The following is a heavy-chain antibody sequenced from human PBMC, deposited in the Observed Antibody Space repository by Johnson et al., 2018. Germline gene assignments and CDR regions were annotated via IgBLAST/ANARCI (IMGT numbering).Heavy chain of an antibody. J-gene: IGHJ2*01. V-gene: IGHV3-23*04. Sequence: VQLVESGGGLVQPGGSLRLSCAASGFTFSSYAMSWVRQAPGKGLEWVSAISGTGRNTYYADSVKGHFTISRDNSKNTLHLQMNSRRAEDTAIYHCTNGRVSFYYWFCDLWGRGTLVTVSS. D-gene: IGHD2/OR15-2a*01. CDR1: GFTFSSYA. CDR2: ISGTGRNT. CDR3: TNGRVSFYYWFCDL.